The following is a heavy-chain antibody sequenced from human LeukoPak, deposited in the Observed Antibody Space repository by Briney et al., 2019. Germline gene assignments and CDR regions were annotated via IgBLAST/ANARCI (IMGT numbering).Heavy chain of an antibody. CDR1: GFTFSSYA. CDR3: AKDSRIMITFADY. CDR2: ISGSGGST. J-gene: IGHJ4*02. V-gene: IGHV3-23*01. D-gene: IGHD3-16*01. Sequence: PGGSLTLSCAASGFTFSSYAMSWVRQAPGKGREGVAAISGSGGSTYYADSEKGRFTISRHNSKTTLYLQMHSLRAEDTAVYYCAKDSRIMITFADYWGQGTLVTVSS.